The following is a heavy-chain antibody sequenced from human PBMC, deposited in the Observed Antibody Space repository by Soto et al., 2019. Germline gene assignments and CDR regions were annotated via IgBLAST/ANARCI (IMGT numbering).Heavy chain of an antibody. D-gene: IGHD5-12*01. CDR1: GGTFSNYA. Sequence: QVQLVQSGAEVKKPGSSVKVSCKASGGTFSNYAITWVRQAPGQGLEWVARIIPIFGTTNVAEKFQGRVTITADESTNTAYMELSGLRSDATAVYYCAKDGGADGYFGNWLDPWGQGTLVTVSS. CDR3: AKDGGADGYFGNWLDP. V-gene: IGHV1-69*15. CDR2: IIPIFGTT. J-gene: IGHJ5*02.